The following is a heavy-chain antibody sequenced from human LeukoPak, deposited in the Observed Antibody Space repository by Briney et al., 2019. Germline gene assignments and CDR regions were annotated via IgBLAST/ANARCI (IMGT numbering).Heavy chain of an antibody. Sequence: ASVKVSCKASGCTFTGYYMHWVRQAPGQGLEWMGWINPNSGGTNYAQKFQGRVTMTRDTSISTAYMELSRLRSDDTAVYYCARDRPYAYYFDYWGQGTLVTVSS. J-gene: IGHJ4*02. D-gene: IGHD3-16*01. CDR3: ARDRPYAYYFDY. V-gene: IGHV1-2*02. CDR1: GCTFTGYY. CDR2: INPNSGGT.